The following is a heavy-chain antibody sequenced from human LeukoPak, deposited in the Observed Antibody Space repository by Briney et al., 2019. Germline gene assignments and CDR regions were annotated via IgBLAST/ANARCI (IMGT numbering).Heavy chain of an antibody. CDR1: AFTFSNYW. Sequence: GGSLRLSCAASAFTFSNYWMSWVRQAPGKGLEWVANIREDGSEINYADSVEGRFTISRDNAKNSLYLQMNSLRVDDTAVYYCARDRGYSTFDYWGQGTLVTVSS. CDR2: IREDGSEI. V-gene: IGHV3-7*01. CDR3: ARDRGYSTFDY. D-gene: IGHD4-23*01. J-gene: IGHJ4*02.